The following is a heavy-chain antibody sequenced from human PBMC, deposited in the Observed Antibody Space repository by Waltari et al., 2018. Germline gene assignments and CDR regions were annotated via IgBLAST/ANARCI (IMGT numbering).Heavy chain of an antibody. J-gene: IGHJ4*02. Sequence: QVQLVQSGAEVKKPGASVKVSCKASGYTFTGYYMPWVRKAPGQGLEWMGWINPNSGGTNYAQKFQGRVTMTRDTSISTAYMELSRLRSDDTAVYYCARASTPDIVVVPAAIGYWGQGTLVTVSS. V-gene: IGHV1-2*02. CDR2: INPNSGGT. CDR1: GYTFTGYY. D-gene: IGHD2-2*01. CDR3: ARASTPDIVVVPAAIGY.